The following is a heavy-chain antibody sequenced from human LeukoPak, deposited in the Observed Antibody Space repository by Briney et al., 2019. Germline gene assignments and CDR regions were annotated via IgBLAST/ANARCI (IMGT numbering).Heavy chain of an antibody. J-gene: IGHJ2*01. CDR3: ARHVLSGYLNYWYFDL. CDR2: IYYSGST. CDR1: GGSISSSSYY. D-gene: IGHD3-3*01. V-gene: IGHV4-39*01. Sequence: SETLSLTCTVSGGSISSSSYYWGWIRQPPGKGLEWIGSIYYSGSTYYNPSLKSRVTISVDTSKNQLSLKLSSVTAADTAVYYCARHVLSGYLNYWYFDLWGRGTLVTVSS.